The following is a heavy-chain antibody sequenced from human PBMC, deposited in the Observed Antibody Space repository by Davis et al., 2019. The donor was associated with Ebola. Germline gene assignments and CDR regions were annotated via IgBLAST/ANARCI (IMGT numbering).Heavy chain of an antibody. D-gene: IGHD1-1*01. V-gene: IGHV1-3*01. J-gene: IGHJ5*02. CDR3: ARDSVTYNWNEDMGWFDP. CDR2: INAGNGDT. Sequence: AASVKVSCKASGYTFTSYAIHWVRQAPGQRLEWMGWINAGNGDTKYSQKFRGRVTMTTDTSTSTAYMELRSLRSDDTAVYYCARDSVTYNWNEDMGWFDPWGQGTLVTVSS. CDR1: GYTFTSYA.